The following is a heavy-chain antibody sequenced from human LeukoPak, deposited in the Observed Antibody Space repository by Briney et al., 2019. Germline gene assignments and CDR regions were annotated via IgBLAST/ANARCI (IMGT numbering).Heavy chain of an antibody. J-gene: IGHJ4*02. CDR3: AKDYYYDSSGFLDY. V-gene: IGHV3-9*01. Sequence: GRSLRLSCAASGFTFDDYAMHWVRQAPGKGLEWVSGISWNSGSIGYADSVKGRSTISRDNAKNSLYLQMNSLRAEDTALYYCAKDYYYDSSGFLDYWGQGTLVTVSS. D-gene: IGHD3-22*01. CDR2: ISWNSGSI. CDR1: GFTFDDYA.